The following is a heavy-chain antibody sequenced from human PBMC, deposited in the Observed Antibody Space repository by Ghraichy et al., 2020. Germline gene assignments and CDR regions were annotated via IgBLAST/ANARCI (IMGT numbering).Heavy chain of an antibody. CDR3: ARDGYSSSSDLDY. V-gene: IGHV3-23*01. J-gene: IGHJ4*02. Sequence: GSLRLSCAASGFTFSSYAMSWVRQAPGKGLEWVSAISGSGGSTYYADSVKGRFTISRDNAKNSLYLQMNSLRAEDTAVYYCARDGYSSSSDLDYWGQGTLVTVSS. CDR2: ISGSGGST. D-gene: IGHD6-6*01. CDR1: GFTFSSYA.